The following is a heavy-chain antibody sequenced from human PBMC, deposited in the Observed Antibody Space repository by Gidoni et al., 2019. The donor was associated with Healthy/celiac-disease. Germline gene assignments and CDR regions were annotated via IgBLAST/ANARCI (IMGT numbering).Heavy chain of an antibody. CDR3: ARGSRYYGSGSPTYYFDY. CDR2: INHSGST. V-gene: IGHV4-34*01. Sequence: QVQLQQWGAGLLKPSETLSLTCAVYGGSFSGYYWSWIRQPPGKGLEWIGEINHSGSTNYNPSLKSRVTISVDKPKNQFSLKLSSVTAADTAVYYCARGSRYYGSGSPTYYFDYWGQGTLVTVSS. D-gene: IGHD3-10*01. CDR1: GGSFSGYY. J-gene: IGHJ4*02.